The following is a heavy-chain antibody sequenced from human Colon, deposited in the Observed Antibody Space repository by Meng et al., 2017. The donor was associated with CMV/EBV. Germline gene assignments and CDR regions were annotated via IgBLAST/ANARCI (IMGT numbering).Heavy chain of an antibody. CDR1: GFTVSSTH. CDR2: IYSGGST. V-gene: IGHV3-66*01. CDR3: ARGYSGTSS. D-gene: IGHD1-26*01. Sequence: QLVEAGGGLVQPGGSLRLSCAASGFTVSSTHMSWVRQAPGKGLEWVSVIYSGGSTFYADSVKGRFTISRDNSKNTLYLQMNSLSAEDTAVYYCARGYSGTSSWGQGTLVTVSS. J-gene: IGHJ4*02.